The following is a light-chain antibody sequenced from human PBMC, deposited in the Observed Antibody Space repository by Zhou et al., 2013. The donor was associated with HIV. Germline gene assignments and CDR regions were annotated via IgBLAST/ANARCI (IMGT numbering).Light chain of an antibody. CDR2: LAS. V-gene: IGKV2-28*01. CDR3: MQSLQTPYT. CDR1: QSLLHSNGYTY. Sequence: DIVMTQSPLSLPVTPGEPASISCRSNQSLLHSNGYTYLDWFLQKPGQSPQVLIYLASNRASGVPDRFSGSGSGTDFTLKISRVEAEDVGVYYCMQSLQTPYTFGQGTKLEIK. J-gene: IGKJ2*01.